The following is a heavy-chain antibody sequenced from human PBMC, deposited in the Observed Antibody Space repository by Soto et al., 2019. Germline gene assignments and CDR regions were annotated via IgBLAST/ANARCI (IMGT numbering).Heavy chain of an antibody. D-gene: IGHD3-16*02. Sequence: ASVKVSCKASGYTFTSYGISWVRQAPGQGLEWMGWISAYNGNTNYAQKLQGRVTMTTDTSTSTAYMELRSLRSDDTAVYYCAGERDYVWGSYRTDAFDIWGQGTMVTVSS. CDR3: AGERDYVWGSYRTDAFDI. J-gene: IGHJ3*02. CDR2: ISAYNGNT. CDR1: GYTFTSYG. V-gene: IGHV1-18*01.